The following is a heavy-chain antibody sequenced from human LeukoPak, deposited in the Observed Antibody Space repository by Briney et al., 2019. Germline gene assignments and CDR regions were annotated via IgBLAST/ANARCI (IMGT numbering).Heavy chain of an antibody. V-gene: IGHV3-48*04. Sequence: GGSLRLSCAASGFTFSSFAMNWVRQAPGKGLEWVAYIRSSSSNINYADSVKGRFTISRDNAKNLLYLQMNSLRAEDTAVYYCARVLVYCSGGSCYGDYWGQGTLVTVSS. CDR3: ARVLVYCSGGSCYGDY. CDR2: IRSSSSNI. CDR1: GFTFSSFA. D-gene: IGHD2-15*01. J-gene: IGHJ4*02.